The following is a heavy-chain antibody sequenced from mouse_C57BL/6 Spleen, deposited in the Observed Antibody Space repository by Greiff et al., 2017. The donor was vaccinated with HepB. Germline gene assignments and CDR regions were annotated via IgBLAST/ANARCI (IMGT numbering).Heavy chain of an antibody. Sequence: VQLLQSGAELARPGASVKLSCKASGYTFTSYGISWVKQRTGQGLEWIGEIYPRSGNTYYNEKFKGKATLTADKSSSTAYMELRSLTSEDSAVYFCARSKGLDDWAYWGQGTLVTVSA. CDR3: ARSKGLDDWAY. CDR1: GYTFTSYG. V-gene: IGHV1-81*01. D-gene: IGHD2-10*02. CDR2: IYPRSGNT. J-gene: IGHJ3*01.